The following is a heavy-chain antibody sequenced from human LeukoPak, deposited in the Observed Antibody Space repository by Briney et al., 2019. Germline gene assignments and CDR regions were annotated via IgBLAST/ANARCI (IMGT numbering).Heavy chain of an antibody. J-gene: IGHJ4*02. CDR1: GGSISSSNW. CDR3: ARGPLTIFGGESIDY. Sequence: SGTLSLTCAVSGGSISSSNWWSWVRQPPGKGLEWIGEIYHSGSTNYNPSLKSRVTISVDKSKNQFSLKLSSVTAADTAVYYCARGPLTIFGGESIDYWGQGTLVTVSS. D-gene: IGHD3-3*01. V-gene: IGHV4-4*02. CDR2: IYHSGST.